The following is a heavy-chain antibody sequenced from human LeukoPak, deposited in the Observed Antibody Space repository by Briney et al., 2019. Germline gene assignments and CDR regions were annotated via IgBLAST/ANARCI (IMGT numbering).Heavy chain of an antibody. J-gene: IGHJ4*02. Sequence: GESLKISCKGSGYSFTSYWIGWVRQMPGKGLECMGIIYPGDSDIRYSPSFQGQVTTSAEKSISTAYLQWSSLKASDTAMYYCARHKGDYDFWSGPIGDYWGQGTLVTVSS. CDR3: ARHKGDYDFWSGPIGDY. CDR2: IYPGDSDI. CDR1: GYSFTSYW. V-gene: IGHV5-51*01. D-gene: IGHD3-3*01.